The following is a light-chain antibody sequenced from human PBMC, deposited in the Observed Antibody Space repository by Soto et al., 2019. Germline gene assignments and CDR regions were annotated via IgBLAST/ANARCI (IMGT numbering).Light chain of an antibody. CDR2: LGS. CDR1: QSLLHSNGYNY. CDR3: MQALQTPWT. J-gene: IGKJ1*01. V-gene: IGKV2-28*01. Sequence: DIVMTQSPLSLPVTRGEPASISCRSSQSLLHSNGYNYLDWYLQKPGQSPQLLIYLGSHRASGVPDRFSGSASGTDFTLKITRVEAEDVGVYYYMQALQTPWTFGQGTKVEIK.